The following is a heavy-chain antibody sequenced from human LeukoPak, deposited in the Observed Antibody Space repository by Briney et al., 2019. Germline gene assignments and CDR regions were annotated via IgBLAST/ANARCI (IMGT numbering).Heavy chain of an antibody. D-gene: IGHD4-17*01. J-gene: IGHJ4*02. CDR1: GYTFTSYD. Sequence: ASVKVSCKASGYTFTSYDINWVRQATGQGLEWMGWMNPNSGNTGYAQKFQGRVTIIRNTSISTAYMELSSLRSEDTAVYYCARVGTVTLYYFDYWGQGTLVTVSS. CDR3: ARVGTVTLYYFDY. CDR2: MNPNSGNT. V-gene: IGHV1-8*03.